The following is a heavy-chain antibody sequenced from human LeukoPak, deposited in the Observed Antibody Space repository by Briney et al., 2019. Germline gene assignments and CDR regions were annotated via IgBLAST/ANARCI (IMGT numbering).Heavy chain of an antibody. J-gene: IGHJ4*02. V-gene: IGHV3-9*01. CDR3: AKETYSTKVFDY. Sequence: GRSLRLSCAASGFTFDDCAMHWVRQTPGKGLEWVSGISWNSGSIGYADSVKGRFTISRDNAKNSLYLQMNSLRAEDTALYYCAKETYSTKVFDYWGQGTLVTVSS. D-gene: IGHD6-13*01. CDR2: ISWNSGSI. CDR1: GFTFDDCA.